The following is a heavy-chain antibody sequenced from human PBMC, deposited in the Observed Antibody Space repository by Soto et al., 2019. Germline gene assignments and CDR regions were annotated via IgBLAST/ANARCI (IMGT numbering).Heavy chain of an antibody. Sequence: QVQLVQSGAEVKKPGSSVKVSCKASGGTFSSYAISWVRQAPGQGLEWMGGIIPIFGTANYAQKFQGRVTITADESTSTAYMELSSLRSEDTAVYYCAREGDYTGDSDRVDAFDIWGQGTMVTVSS. CDR1: GGTFSSYA. D-gene: IGHD3-3*01. CDR2: IIPIFGTA. V-gene: IGHV1-69*01. CDR3: AREGDYTGDSDRVDAFDI. J-gene: IGHJ3*02.